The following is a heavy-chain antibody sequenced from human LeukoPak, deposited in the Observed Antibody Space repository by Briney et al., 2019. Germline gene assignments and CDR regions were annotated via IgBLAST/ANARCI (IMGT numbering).Heavy chain of an antibody. Sequence: GGSLRLSCAASGFKFSSYSMKWVRQAPGKGLEWVSFISSSSSYKYYADSVKGRFTISRDNSKNTLYLQMNSLRAEDTAVYYCVTRTTGADYYYYYMDVWGKGTTVTVSS. V-gene: IGHV3-21*04. CDR1: GFKFSSYS. CDR3: VTRTTGADYYYYYMDV. D-gene: IGHD1-14*01. CDR2: ISSSSSYK. J-gene: IGHJ6*03.